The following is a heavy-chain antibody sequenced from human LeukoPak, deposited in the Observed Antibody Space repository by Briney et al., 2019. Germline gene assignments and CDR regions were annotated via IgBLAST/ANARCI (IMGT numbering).Heavy chain of an antibody. CDR3: ARTRYDQRPFDY. CDR1: GFTFSSYW. Sequence: GGPLRLSCAASGFTFSSYWMHWVRQAPGKGLVWVSRINPDGSSTSYADSVKGRFTISRDNAKNTLYLQMNSLRAEDTAVYYCARTRYDQRPFDYWGQGTLVTVSS. J-gene: IGHJ4*02. D-gene: IGHD5-12*01. CDR2: INPDGSST. V-gene: IGHV3-74*01.